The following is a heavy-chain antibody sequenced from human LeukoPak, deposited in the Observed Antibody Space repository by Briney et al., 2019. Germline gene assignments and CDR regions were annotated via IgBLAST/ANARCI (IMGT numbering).Heavy chain of an antibody. J-gene: IGHJ6*04. CDR2: IRYDGSNK. D-gene: IGHD2-2*01. Sequence: PGGSLRLSCAASGFTFSSYGMHWVRQAPGKGLEWVAFIRYDGSNKYYADSVKGRFTISRDNSKNTLYLQMNSLRAEDTAVYYCAKGCPGSTSCWGDVWGKGTTVTVSS. V-gene: IGHV3-30*02. CDR1: GFTFSSYG. CDR3: AKGCPGSTSCWGDV.